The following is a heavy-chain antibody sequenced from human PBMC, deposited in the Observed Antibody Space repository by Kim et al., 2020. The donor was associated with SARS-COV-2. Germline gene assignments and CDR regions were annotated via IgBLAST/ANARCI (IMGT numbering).Heavy chain of an antibody. J-gene: IGHJ5*02. D-gene: IGHD6-13*01. CDR1: GFTFSDYY. V-gene: IGHV3-11*05. CDR2: ISSTTGYT. CDR3: ARVSSGSSSWYWFDP. Sequence: GGSLRRSCAASGFTFSDYYMSWIRQAPGKGLEWVSYISSTTGYTKYADSVKGRFTISRDNAKNSLYLEMNSLRAEDTAVYYCARVSSGSSSWYWFDPWG.